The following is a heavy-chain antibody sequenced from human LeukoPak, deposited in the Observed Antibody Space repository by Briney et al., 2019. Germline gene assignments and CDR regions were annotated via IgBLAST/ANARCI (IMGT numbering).Heavy chain of an antibody. V-gene: IGHV3-21*01. J-gene: IGHJ5*02. D-gene: IGHD3-3*01. CDR3: ARASTDYDFWSGHNWFDP. Sequence: GGSLRLSCAASGFTFSSYSMNWVRQAPGKGLEWVSSISSSSSYKYYADSVKGRFTISRDNAKNSLYLQMNSLRAEDTAVYYCARASTDYDFWSGHNWFDPWGQGTLVTVSS. CDR2: ISSSSSYK. CDR1: GFTFSSYS.